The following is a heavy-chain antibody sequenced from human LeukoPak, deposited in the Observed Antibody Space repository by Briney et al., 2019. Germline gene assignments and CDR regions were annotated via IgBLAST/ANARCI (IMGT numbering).Heavy chain of an antibody. Sequence: WASVKVSCKASGYTFTSYAMHWVRQAPGQRLEWMGWINAGNGNTKYSQKFQGRVTITRDTSASTAYMELSSLRSEDTAVYYCARFPVYCSSTSRLYYFDYWGQGTLVTVSS. J-gene: IGHJ4*02. D-gene: IGHD2-2*01. CDR2: INAGNGNT. CDR1: GYTFTSYA. V-gene: IGHV1-3*01. CDR3: ARFPVYCSSTSRLYYFDY.